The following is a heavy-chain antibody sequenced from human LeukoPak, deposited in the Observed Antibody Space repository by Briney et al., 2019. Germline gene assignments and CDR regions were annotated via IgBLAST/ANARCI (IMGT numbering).Heavy chain of an antibody. CDR2: ISSSSSYT. CDR1: GFTFSDYY. J-gene: IGHJ6*04. Sequence: GGSLRLSCAASGFTFSDYYMSWISQAPGKGLEWVSYISSSSSYTNYADSVKGRFTISRDNAKNSLYLQMNSLRAEDTAVYYCASRGGSSGWYGDYYYGMDVWGKGTTVTVSS. D-gene: IGHD6-19*01. CDR3: ASRGGSSGWYGDYYYGMDV. V-gene: IGHV3-11*06.